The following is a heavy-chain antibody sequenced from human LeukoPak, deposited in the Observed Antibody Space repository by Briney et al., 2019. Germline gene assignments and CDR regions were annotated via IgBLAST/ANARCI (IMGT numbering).Heavy chain of an antibody. V-gene: IGHV3-64D*06. Sequence: GGSLRLSCSASGFTFSSYAMHWVRQAPGKGLEYVSAISRSGDSIYYADSVKGRISISRDNSKNALYLQMGSLRAEDMAVYYCVNYGMDVWGQGTTVTVSS. CDR1: GFTFSSYA. CDR2: ISRSGDSI. J-gene: IGHJ6*02. CDR3: VNYGMDV.